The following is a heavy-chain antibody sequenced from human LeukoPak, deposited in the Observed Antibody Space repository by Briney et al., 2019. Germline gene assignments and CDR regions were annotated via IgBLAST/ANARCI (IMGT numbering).Heavy chain of an antibody. D-gene: IGHD3-22*01. Sequence: SETLSLTCTVSGGSISSSSYYWGWIRQPPGKGLEWIGTIFYSGSTYYNPSLKSRVTISVGTSKNQFSLKLTSVTAADTAVYYCARINDSSGYACDYWGQGTLVTVSS. CDR3: ARINDSSGYACDY. CDR1: GGSISSSSYY. V-gene: IGHV4-39*07. J-gene: IGHJ4*02. CDR2: IFYSGST.